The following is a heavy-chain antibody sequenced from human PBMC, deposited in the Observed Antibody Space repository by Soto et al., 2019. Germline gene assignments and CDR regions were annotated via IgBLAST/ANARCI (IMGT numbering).Heavy chain of an antibody. CDR3: ARARGTGTQYYYYYYGMDV. D-gene: IGHD1-1*01. Sequence: SVKVSCKASGGIFNSYAISWVRQAPGQGLEWMGGIIPIFGTANYAQKFQGRVTITADESTSTAYMELSSLRSEDTAVYYCARARGTGTQYYYYYYGMDVWGQGTTVTVSS. CDR2: IIPIFGTA. CDR1: GGIFNSYA. V-gene: IGHV1-69*13. J-gene: IGHJ6*02.